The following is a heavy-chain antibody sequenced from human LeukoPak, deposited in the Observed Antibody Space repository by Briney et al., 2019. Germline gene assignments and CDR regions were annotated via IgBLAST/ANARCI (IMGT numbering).Heavy chain of an antibody. CDR2: IYYSGST. D-gene: IGHD2/OR15-2a*01. V-gene: IGHV4-59*01. Sequence: SETLSLTCTVSGGSISSYYWSWIRQPPGKGLEWIGYIYYSGSTNYNPSLKSRVTISVDTSKNQFSLKLSSVTAADTAVYYCARVVIEEQADWFDPWGQRTLVTVSS. CDR3: ARVVIEEQADWFDP. J-gene: IGHJ5*02. CDR1: GGSISSYY.